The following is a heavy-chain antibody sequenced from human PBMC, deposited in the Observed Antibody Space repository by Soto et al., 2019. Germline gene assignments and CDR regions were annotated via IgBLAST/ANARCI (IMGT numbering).Heavy chain of an antibody. CDR2: IYWDDDK. CDR1: GFSLSTSGVG. V-gene: IGHV2-5*02. CDR3: ALAREYSGYRQPTNFDY. Sequence: QITLKESGPTLVKPTQTLTPTCTFSGFSLSTSGVGVGWIRQPPGKALEWLALIYWDDDKRYSPSLKSRLTITKDTSKNQVVLTMTNMDPVDTATYYCALAREYSGYRQPTNFDYWGQGTLVTVSS. D-gene: IGHD5-12*01. J-gene: IGHJ4*02.